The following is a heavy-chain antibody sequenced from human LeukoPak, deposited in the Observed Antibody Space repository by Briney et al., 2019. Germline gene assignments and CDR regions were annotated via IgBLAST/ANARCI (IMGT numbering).Heavy chain of an antibody. CDR2: IYYSGST. J-gene: IGHJ4*02. V-gene: IGHV4-59*01. Sequence: SETLSLTCTVSGGSISSYYWSWIRQPPGKGVEGIGYIYYSGSTNYNPSLKSRVTISVDTSKNQFSLKLSSVTAADTAVYYCARVQAYGGKGYFDYWGQGTLVTVSS. CDR1: GGSISSYY. D-gene: IGHD4-23*01. CDR3: ARVQAYGGKGYFDY.